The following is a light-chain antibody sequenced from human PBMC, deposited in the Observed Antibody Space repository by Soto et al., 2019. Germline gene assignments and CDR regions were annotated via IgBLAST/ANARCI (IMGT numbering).Light chain of an antibody. V-gene: IGLV9-49*01. Sequence: QSVLTQPPSASASLGASVTLTCTLSSGYSNYKVDWYQQRPGKGPRFVMRVGTGGIVGSKGDGIPDRFSVLGSGLNRYLTIKNIQEEDESDYHCGADHGSGSNFAFYVFGTGTKVTVL. CDR3: GADHGSGSNFAFYV. J-gene: IGLJ1*01. CDR2: VGTGGIVG. CDR1: SGYSNYK.